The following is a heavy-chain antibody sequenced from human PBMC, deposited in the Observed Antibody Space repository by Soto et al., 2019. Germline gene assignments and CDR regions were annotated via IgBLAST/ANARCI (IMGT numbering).Heavy chain of an antibody. J-gene: IGHJ4*02. CDR2: ISGSGGST. D-gene: IGHD3-22*01. CDR3: AKDSGSGYYYPLHY. V-gene: IGHV3-23*04. Sequence: VQVVKSGGGVVQPGGSLRLSCAASGFTFSSYAMSWVRQAPGKGLEWVSAISGSGGSTCYADSVKGRFTISRDNSKNTLYLQMNSLRAEDTAVYYCAKDSGSGYYYPLHYWGQGTLVTVSS. CDR1: GFTFSSYA.